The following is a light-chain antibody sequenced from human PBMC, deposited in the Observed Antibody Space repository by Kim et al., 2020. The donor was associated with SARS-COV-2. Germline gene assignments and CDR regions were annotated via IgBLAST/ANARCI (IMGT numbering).Light chain of an antibody. V-gene: IGLV8-61*01. CDR2: STN. Sequence: QTVVTQEPSFSVSPGGTVTLTCGLNSGSVSTTSYPSCYQQTPGQAPRTLIYSTNTRSSGVPDRFSGSILGNKAALTITGAQADDESDYYCVLHVGSGVWVFGGGTQLTVL. CDR3: VLHVGSGVWV. CDR1: SGSVSTTSY. J-gene: IGLJ3*02.